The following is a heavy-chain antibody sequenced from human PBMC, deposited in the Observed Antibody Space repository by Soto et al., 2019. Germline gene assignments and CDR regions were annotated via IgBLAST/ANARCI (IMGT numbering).Heavy chain of an antibody. D-gene: IGHD2-2*03. CDR3: ARLNGYCISTNCHGYYGMDV. CDR2: IYSSENT. CDR1: ADSVSTNKYS. J-gene: IGHJ6*02. Sequence: SETLSLTSTFSADSVSTNKYSWGWIRQSPWRGLEWIGTIYSSENTYYNPSLLSRVTISVDTSKNEFSLRLSSVTAADTAVYYCARLNGYCISTNCHGYYGMDVWGQGTTVT. V-gene: IGHV4-39*01.